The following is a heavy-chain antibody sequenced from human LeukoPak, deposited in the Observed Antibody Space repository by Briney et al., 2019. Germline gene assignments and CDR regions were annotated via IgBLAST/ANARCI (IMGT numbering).Heavy chain of an antibody. CDR2: VTGGGEST. CDR3: AKGSGSGSPYYFDY. D-gene: IGHD3-10*01. CDR1: GFTFSSYA. V-gene: IGHV3-23*01. Sequence: PGGSLRLSCAASGFTFSSYAMSWVRQAPGKGLEWVSAVTGGGESTYYADSVKGRFTISRDNSKNTLYLQMNSLRAEDTAVYYCAKGSGSGSPYYFDYWGQGTLVTVSS. J-gene: IGHJ4*02.